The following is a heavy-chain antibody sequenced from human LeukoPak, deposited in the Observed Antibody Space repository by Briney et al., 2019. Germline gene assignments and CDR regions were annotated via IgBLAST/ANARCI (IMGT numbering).Heavy chain of an antibody. Sequence: PGGSLRLSCAASGFTFSNYVMNWVRQAPGKGLEWVSTISISGGSTYYADSVKGRFTISRDNSKNTLYLQMNSLRAEDTAIYYCAKVYLPSRWYFDYWGQGTLVIVSS. CDR2: ISISGGST. V-gene: IGHV3-23*01. CDR3: AKVYLPSRWYFDY. CDR1: GFTFSNYV. D-gene: IGHD6-13*01. J-gene: IGHJ4*02.